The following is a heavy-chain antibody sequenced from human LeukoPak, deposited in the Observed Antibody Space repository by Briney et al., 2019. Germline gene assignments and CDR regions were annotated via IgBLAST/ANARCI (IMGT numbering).Heavy chain of an antibody. J-gene: IGHJ4*02. CDR2: IYYSGTT. Sequence: PSETLSLTCTVSGGSISSYYWSWIRQPPGKGLEWIGYIYYSGTTNYNPSLKSRDTISVDTSKNQFSLRPSSVTAADTAVYYCARAPFVEYNTAFLVWGQGTLVTVSS. CDR1: GGSISSYY. D-gene: IGHD3-3*01. CDR3: ARAPFVEYNTAFLV. V-gene: IGHV4-59*01.